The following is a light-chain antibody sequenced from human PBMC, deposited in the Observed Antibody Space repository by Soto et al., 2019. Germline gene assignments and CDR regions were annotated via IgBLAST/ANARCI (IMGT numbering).Light chain of an antibody. J-gene: IGKJ1*01. CDR3: QKFSLYWA. CDR1: QDINRW. V-gene: IGKV1-5*01. CDR2: NAD. Sequence: DIQMTQSPSTLSASVGDRVTITCRASQDINRWLAWYQQKPGKAPKILIYNADTLESGVQSRFSGSGYGTEFILTISSLQPDDSAPYYCQKFSLYWALGQGTNVDIK.